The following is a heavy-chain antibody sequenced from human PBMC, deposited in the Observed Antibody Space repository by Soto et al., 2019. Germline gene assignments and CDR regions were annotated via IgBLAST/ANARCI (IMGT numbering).Heavy chain of an antibody. CDR2: INHSGST. D-gene: IGHD3-22*01. CDR1: GGSFSGYY. J-gene: IGHJ4*02. V-gene: IGHV4-34*01. Sequence: ETLSLTCAVYGGSFSGYYWSWIRQPPGKGLEWIGEINHSGSTNYNPSLKSRVTISVDTSKNQFSLKLSSVTAADTAVYYCARAAPYYYDSSGYLGYWGQGTLVTVSS. CDR3: ARAAPYYYDSSGYLGY.